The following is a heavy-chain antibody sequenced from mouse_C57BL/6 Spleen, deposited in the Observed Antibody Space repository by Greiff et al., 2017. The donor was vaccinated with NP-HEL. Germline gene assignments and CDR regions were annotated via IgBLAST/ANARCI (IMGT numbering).Heavy chain of an antibody. D-gene: IGHD1-1*01. CDR3: ARSYYGSSPFAY. CDR1: GYTFTSYW. V-gene: IGHV1-55*01. Sequence: VQLQQPGAELVKPGASVKMSCKASGYTFTSYWITWVKQRPGQGLEWIGDIYPGSGSTNYNEKFKSKATLTVDTSSSTAYMQLSSLTSEASAVYYCARSYYGSSPFAYWGQGTLVTVSA. CDR2: IYPGSGST. J-gene: IGHJ3*01.